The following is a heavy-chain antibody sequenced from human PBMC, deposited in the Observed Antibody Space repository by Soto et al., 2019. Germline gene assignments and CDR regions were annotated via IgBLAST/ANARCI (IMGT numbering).Heavy chain of an antibody. D-gene: IGHD3-22*01. V-gene: IGHV1-69*01. CDR1: GGTFNSFA. CDR3: ARDQGVYVHAGMVIDYYGMDV. CDR2: VIPNFETT. Sequence: QVQLVQSGAEVKKPGSSVKVSCNTSGGTFNSFAISWVRQAPGQGLEWMGGVIPNFETTYYAQKFQGRLTIAADETTATAYMELSSLRSEDTAVDYCARDQGVYVHAGMVIDYYGMDVWGQGTTVTVSS. J-gene: IGHJ6*02.